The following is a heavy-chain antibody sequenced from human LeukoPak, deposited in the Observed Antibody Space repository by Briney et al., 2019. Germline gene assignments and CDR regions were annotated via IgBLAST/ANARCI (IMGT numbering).Heavy chain of an antibody. CDR3: ARANYGYYFDY. CDR2: INWNGGST. V-gene: IGHV3-20*04. J-gene: IGHJ4*02. Sequence: GGTLRLSCAASGFTFDDYGMSWVRQAPGKGLEWVSGINWNGGSTGYADSVKGRFTISRDNAKNSLYLQMNSLRAEYTALYYCARANYGYYFDYWGQGTLVTVSS. D-gene: IGHD4-17*01. CDR1: GFTFDDYG.